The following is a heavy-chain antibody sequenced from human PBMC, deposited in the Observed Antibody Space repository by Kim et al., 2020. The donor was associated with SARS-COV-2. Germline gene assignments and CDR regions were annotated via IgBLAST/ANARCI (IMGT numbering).Heavy chain of an antibody. D-gene: IGHD3-3*01. CDR3: ARGVLRVRFLEWSNYYYYYMDV. CDR1: GGSFSGYY. J-gene: IGHJ6*03. Sequence: SETLSLTCAVYGGSFSGYYWSWIRQPPGKGLEWIGEINHSGSTNYNPSLKSRVTISVDTSKNQFSLKLSSVTAADTAVYYCARGVLRVRFLEWSNYYYYYMDVWGKGTTVTVSS. V-gene: IGHV4-34*01. CDR2: INHSGST.